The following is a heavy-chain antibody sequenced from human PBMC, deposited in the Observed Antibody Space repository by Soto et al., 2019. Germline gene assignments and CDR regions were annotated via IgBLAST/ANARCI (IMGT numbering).Heavy chain of an antibody. Sequence: NLYLTSNVFGGSISSGVYYWSWIRQHPAKGLEWIGYIYYSGITYYNPSLKSRVTISVDTSKNQFSLKLSSVTAADTDVYYCARDRSLILSFRELEGAYDIWGQATMLTFSS. CDR1: GGSISSGVYY. CDR3: ARDRSLILSFRELEGAYDI. V-gene: IGHV4-31*03. CDR2: IYYSGIT. D-gene: IGHD3-10*01. J-gene: IGHJ3*02.